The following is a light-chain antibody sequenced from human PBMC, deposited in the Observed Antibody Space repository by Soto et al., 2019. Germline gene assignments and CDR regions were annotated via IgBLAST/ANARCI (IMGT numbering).Light chain of an antibody. CDR2: DAS. V-gene: IGKV1-33*01. CDR1: HDIKKY. J-gene: IGKJ5*01. Sequence: DIQMTQSPSSLSASVGDRVTITCQASHDIKKYLNWFQEKPGKAPKLLIYDASNLQTGVPSRFSGSGSGTDFTFTISSLPPEDIATYYCQRYDSFPPSFGQGTRLDIK. CDR3: QRYDSFPPS.